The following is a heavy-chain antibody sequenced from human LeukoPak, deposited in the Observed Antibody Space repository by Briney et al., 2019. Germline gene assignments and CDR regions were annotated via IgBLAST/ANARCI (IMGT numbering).Heavy chain of an antibody. CDR3: MRQGSAASF. Sequence: GGSLRLSCAASGFTFSSYWMSWVRQAPGKGLEWVANIKQDGSEKNYVGSVKGRFTISRDNAKNSLYLQMNSLRAEDTAVYYCMRQGSAASFWGQGTLVTVSS. CDR1: GFTFSSYW. V-gene: IGHV3-7*01. D-gene: IGHD6-13*01. J-gene: IGHJ4*02. CDR2: IKQDGSEK.